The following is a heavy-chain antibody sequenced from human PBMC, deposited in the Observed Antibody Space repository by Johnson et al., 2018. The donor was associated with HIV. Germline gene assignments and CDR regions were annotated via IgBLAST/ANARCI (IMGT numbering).Heavy chain of an antibody. J-gene: IGHJ3*02. CDR3: AILEVVPAAIHSPEAFDI. Sequence: QVQLVESGGGVVQPGWPLRLSCAASAFSFISFGMHWVRQAPGRGLQWVAVIYSGGSTYYADSVKGRFTISRDNSKNTLYLQMNSLRAEDTAVYYCAILEVVPAAIHSPEAFDIGGQGTMVTVSS. D-gene: IGHD2-2*01. CDR2: IYSGGST. CDR1: AFSFISFG. V-gene: IGHV3-NL1*01.